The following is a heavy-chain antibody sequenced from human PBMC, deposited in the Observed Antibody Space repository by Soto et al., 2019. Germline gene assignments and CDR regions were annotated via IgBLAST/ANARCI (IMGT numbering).Heavy chain of an antibody. V-gene: IGHV3-23*01. CDR1: GFTFYSFD. CDR2: ITASGGST. J-gene: IGHJ4*02. D-gene: IGHD6-19*01. Sequence: GGSLRLSCAASGFTFYSFDLGWVRQAPGKGLEWVSAITASGGSTYYADSVKGRFTISRDISKNTLYLQMNSLRAEDTAVYYCAKDATRTSGWYYLDYWGQGSLVTVSS. CDR3: AKDATRTSGWYYLDY.